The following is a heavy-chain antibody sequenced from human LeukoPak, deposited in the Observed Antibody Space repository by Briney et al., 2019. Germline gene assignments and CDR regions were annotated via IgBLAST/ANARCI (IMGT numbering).Heavy chain of an antibody. V-gene: IGHV3-64*02. Sequence: GGSLRRSCAAAGFTCTTDTIPWVRQAPGNGLEFVSAVVGNGGTTYYADSVRGRFTISRDNSKNTVYLQMGSLRAEDTAVYYCARERAYYYFDYWGQGAQVTVSS. CDR1: GFTCTTDT. CDR2: VVGNGGTT. J-gene: IGHJ4*02. D-gene: IGHD2-21*01. CDR3: ARERAYYYFDY.